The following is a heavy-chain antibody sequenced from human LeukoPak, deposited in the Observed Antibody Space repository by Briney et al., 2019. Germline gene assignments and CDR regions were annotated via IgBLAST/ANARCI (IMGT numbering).Heavy chain of an antibody. CDR1: GFTFSSYG. Sequence: SGGSLRLSCAASGFTFSSYGMHWVRQAPGKGLKWVAFIRYDGSDKYYGDSVKGRFTISRDNSMNTLYLQMNSLRAEDTAVYYCAKADSGTYYGLGDYFDYWGQGTLATVSS. J-gene: IGHJ4*02. V-gene: IGHV3-30*02. D-gene: IGHD1-26*01. CDR3: AKADSGTYYGLGDYFDY. CDR2: IRYDGSDK.